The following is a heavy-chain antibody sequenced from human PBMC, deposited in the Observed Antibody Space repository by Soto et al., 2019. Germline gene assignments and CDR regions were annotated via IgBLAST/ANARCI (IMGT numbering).Heavy chain of an antibody. Sequence: GASVKVSCKASGYTFTGYYMHWVRQAPGQGLEWMGWINPNSGGTNYAQKFQGWVTMTRDTSISTAYMELSRLRSDDTAVYYCAGAEMYNGNSGGMDVWGQGTTVTVSS. CDR1: GYTFTGYY. J-gene: IGHJ6*02. CDR2: INPNSGGT. CDR3: AGAEMYNGNSGGMDV. V-gene: IGHV1-2*04. D-gene: IGHD1-1*01.